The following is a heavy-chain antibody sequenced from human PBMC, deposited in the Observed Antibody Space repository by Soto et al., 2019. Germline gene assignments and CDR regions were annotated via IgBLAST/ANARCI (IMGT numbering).Heavy chain of an antibody. V-gene: IGHV3-23*01. CDR3: AKAYSNSWPNDWFDP. CDR1: GFTFSSYA. J-gene: IGHJ5*02. CDR2: ITGSGAGS. Sequence: EVQLLESGGGCLQPGGSLRLSCAASGFTFSSYAMNWVRQAPGKGLEWVSGITGSGAGSYYSDSVKGRFTISRDNSKNTLYLQMNSLRAEDTAVYYCAKAYSNSWPNDWFDPWGQGTLVTVSS. D-gene: IGHD6-13*01.